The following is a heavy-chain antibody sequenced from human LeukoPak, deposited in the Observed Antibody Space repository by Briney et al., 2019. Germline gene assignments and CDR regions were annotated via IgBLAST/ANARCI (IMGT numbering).Heavy chain of an antibody. V-gene: IGHV4-39*01. CDR3: ARGKSPIDYDSSGYYGFDY. D-gene: IGHD3-22*01. CDR1: GGSISSSSYY. CDR2: IYYSGST. Sequence: SETLSLTCTVSGGSISSSSYYWGWIRQPPGKGLEWIGSIYYSGSTYYNPSLKSRVTISVDTSKNQFSLKLSSVTAADTAVYYCARGKSPIDYDSSGYYGFDYWGQGTLVTVSS. J-gene: IGHJ4*02.